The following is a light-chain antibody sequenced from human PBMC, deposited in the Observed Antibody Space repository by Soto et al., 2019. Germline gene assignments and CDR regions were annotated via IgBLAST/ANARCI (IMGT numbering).Light chain of an antibody. CDR2: LNSDGSH. CDR3: QTWVTGIRV. J-gene: IGLJ2*01. V-gene: IGLV4-69*01. Sequence: QSVLTHSPSASASLRDSVKLTCTLSSGHSSYAIAWHQQQPEKGPRYLMKLNSDGSHSKGDGIPDRFSGSSSGAERYLTISSLQSEDEADYYCQTWVTGIRVFGGGTKLTVL. CDR1: SGHSSYA.